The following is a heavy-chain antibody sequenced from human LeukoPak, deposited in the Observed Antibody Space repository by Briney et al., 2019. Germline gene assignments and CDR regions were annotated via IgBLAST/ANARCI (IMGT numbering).Heavy chain of an antibody. V-gene: IGHV3-15*01. CDR1: GFTFSNAW. CDR3: TTDEYDGAAYDVDAFDI. CDR2: IKSKTDGGTT. J-gene: IGHJ3*02. D-gene: IGHD1-26*01. Sequence: GGSLRLSCAASGFTFSNAWMSWVRQAPGKGLEWVGRIKSKTDGGTTDYAAPVKGRFTISRDDSKNTLYLQMNSLKTEDTAVYYCTTDEYDGAAYDVDAFDIWGQGTMVTVSS.